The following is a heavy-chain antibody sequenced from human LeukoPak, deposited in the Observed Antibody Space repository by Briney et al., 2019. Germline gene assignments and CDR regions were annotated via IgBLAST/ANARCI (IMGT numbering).Heavy chain of an antibody. J-gene: IGHJ4*02. CDR1: GGSISSYY. D-gene: IGHD3-10*01. CDR3: ARGESPNYYFDY. CDR2: IYYSGST. Sequence: SETLSLTCTVSGGSISSYYWSWIRQPPGKGLEWIGFIYYSGSTNDNPSLRSRVTISVDTSKKQFSLKLSSVTAADTAVYYCARGESPNYYFDYWGQGILVTVSS. V-gene: IGHV4-59*01.